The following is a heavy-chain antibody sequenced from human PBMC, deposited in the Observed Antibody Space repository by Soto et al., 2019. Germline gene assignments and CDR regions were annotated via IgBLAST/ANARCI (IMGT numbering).Heavy chain of an antibody. Sequence: PSETLSLTCTVSGGSISGYYWIWIRQPPGKGLEWIGYIADIGSTNYNPSLNSRVTISVDTSKDHFSLRLSSVTAADTAVYYCARAPGYSYGFGYFDSWGQGALVTVSS. CDR3: ARAPGYSYGFGYFDS. CDR1: GGSISGYY. J-gene: IGHJ4*02. V-gene: IGHV4-4*09. D-gene: IGHD5-18*01. CDR2: IADIGST.